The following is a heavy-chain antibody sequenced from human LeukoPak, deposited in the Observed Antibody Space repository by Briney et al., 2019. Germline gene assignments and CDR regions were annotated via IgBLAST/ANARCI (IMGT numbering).Heavy chain of an antibody. D-gene: IGHD2-15*01. CDR1: GGPISSYY. Sequence: SETLSLTCTVSGGPISSYYWSWIRQPPGKGLEWIGYIYYSGSTNYNPSLKSRVTISVDTSKNQFSLKLSSVTAADTAVYYCARLEYCSGGSCYPYYFDYWGQGTLVTVSS. CDR3: ARLEYCSGGSCYPYYFDY. J-gene: IGHJ4*02. V-gene: IGHV4-59*01. CDR2: IYYSGST.